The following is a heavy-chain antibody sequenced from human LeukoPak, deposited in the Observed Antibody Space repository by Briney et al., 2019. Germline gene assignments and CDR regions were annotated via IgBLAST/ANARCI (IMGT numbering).Heavy chain of an antibody. Sequence: SETLSLTCAVYGGSFSSYYWGWIRQPPGKGLEWIGSIYYSGSTYYNPSLKSRVTISVDTSKNQFSLKLSSVTAADTAVYYCARLSTLTMVRGRDAFDIWGQGTMVTVSS. CDR1: GGSFSSYY. V-gene: IGHV4-39*01. CDR2: IYYSGST. D-gene: IGHD3-10*01. CDR3: ARLSTLTMVRGRDAFDI. J-gene: IGHJ3*02.